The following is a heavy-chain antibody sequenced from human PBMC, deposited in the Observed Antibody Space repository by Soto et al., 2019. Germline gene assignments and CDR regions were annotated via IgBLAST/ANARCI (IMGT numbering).Heavy chain of an antibody. CDR1: GGSISNTNYY. CDR2: IYYSGST. Sequence: QLQLQESGPGLLKPAETLSLTCTVSGGSISNTNYYWGWIRQPPGKGLEWIGTIYYSGSTYYNPSLKRRVTDSVDTSKNQFSRMMSSVTATDTAVYYCTRHAGLVYCSSTSCYGDFNYWGQGTLVTVSS. J-gene: IGHJ4*02. D-gene: IGHD2-2*01. CDR3: TRHAGLVYCSSTSCYGDFNY. V-gene: IGHV4-39*01.